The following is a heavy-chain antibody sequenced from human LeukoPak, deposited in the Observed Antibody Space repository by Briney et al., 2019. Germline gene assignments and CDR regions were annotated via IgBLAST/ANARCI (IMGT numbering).Heavy chain of an antibody. Sequence: GGSLTLSCAVSGFTFSSYGMHWVRQAPGKGLEWVAVISYDGSNKYYADSVKGRFTISRDNSKNTLYLQMNSLRAEDTAVYYCAKRLHYYDSSGYPLDYWGQGTLVTVSS. D-gene: IGHD3-22*01. J-gene: IGHJ4*02. CDR1: GFTFSSYG. CDR2: ISYDGSNK. CDR3: AKRLHYYDSSGYPLDY. V-gene: IGHV3-30*18.